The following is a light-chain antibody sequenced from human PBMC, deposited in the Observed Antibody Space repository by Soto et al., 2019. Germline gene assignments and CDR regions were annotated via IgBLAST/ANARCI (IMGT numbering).Light chain of an antibody. V-gene: IGKV1-39*01. CDR1: QSISSY. CDR2: AAS. Sequence: DIQMTQSPSSLSASVGDRVTITCRASQSISSYLNWYQQKPGKAPKLLIYAASSLQSGVPSRLSGSGSATAFTLTISSLQPEDFATYYCQQSYSTPRTFGQGTKVEIK. CDR3: QQSYSTPRT. J-gene: IGKJ1*01.